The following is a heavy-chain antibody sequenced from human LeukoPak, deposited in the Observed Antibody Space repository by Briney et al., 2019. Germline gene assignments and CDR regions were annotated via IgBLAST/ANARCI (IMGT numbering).Heavy chain of an antibody. V-gene: IGHV3-23*01. J-gene: IGHJ5*02. CDR2: ISGSGGST. CDR1: AFTFSSYA. CDR3: AKGLVSIAAATVNWFDP. Sequence: AGSLRLSCAASAFTFSSYAMSWVRQAPGKGLEWVSAISGSGGSTYYANSVKGRFTISRDNSKNTLYLQMNSLRAEDTAVYYCAKGLVSIAAATVNWFDPWGQGTLVTVSS. D-gene: IGHD6-25*01.